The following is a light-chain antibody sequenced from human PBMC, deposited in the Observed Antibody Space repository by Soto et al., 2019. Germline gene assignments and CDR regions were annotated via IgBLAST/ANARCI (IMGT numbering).Light chain of an antibody. CDR2: GAS. Sequence: EIVLTQSPGTLSLSPGERATLSCRASQSVSSTYLAWYQQKPGQPPRLLTYGASSRATGIPDRFSGSGSGTDFTLTITRLESEDFAVYYCQQYGSSPVTFGQGTRLDIK. J-gene: IGKJ5*01. CDR1: QSVSSTY. CDR3: QQYGSSPVT. V-gene: IGKV3-20*01.